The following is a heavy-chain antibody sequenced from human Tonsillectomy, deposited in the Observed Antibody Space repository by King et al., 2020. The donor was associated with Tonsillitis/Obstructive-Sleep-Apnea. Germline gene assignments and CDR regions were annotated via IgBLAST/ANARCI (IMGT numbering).Heavy chain of an antibody. V-gene: IGHV4-59*01. D-gene: IGHD5-24*01. CDR2: IDYSGST. CDR3: AREQLWPGGRFDH. J-gene: IGHJ4*02. CDR1: GGSISSYY. Sequence: LQLQESGPGLVKPSETLSLACTVSGGSISSYYWTWIRQSPGKGLEWIGYIDYSGSTNYNPSLKSRVTISVDTSKNQFSLKLSSVTAADTAVYYCAREQLWPGGRFDHCGQGSLVTVSS.